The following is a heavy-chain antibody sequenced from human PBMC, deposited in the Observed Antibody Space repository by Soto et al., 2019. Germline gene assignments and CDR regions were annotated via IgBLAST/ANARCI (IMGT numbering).Heavy chain of an antibody. CDR2: ISSNGGST. CDR3: VKDRDSSGYYLDY. D-gene: IGHD3-22*01. J-gene: IGHJ4*02. Sequence: GGSLRLSCSASGFTFISYAMHWVRQAPGKGPEYVSAISSNGGSTYYADSVKGRFTISRDNSKNTLYLQMSSLRAEDTAVYYCVKDRDSSGYYLDYWGQGTLVTVS. CDR1: GFTFISYA. V-gene: IGHV3-64D*06.